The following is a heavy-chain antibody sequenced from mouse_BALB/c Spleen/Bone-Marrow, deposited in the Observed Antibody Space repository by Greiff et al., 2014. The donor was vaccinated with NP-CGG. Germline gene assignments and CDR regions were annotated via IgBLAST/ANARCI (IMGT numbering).Heavy chain of an antibody. CDR2: INPSNGGT. D-gene: IGHD1-1*02. CDR3: TLWCYAMDY. V-gene: IGHV1S81*02. CDR1: GYTFTSYY. Sequence: QVQLKHSGAELVKPGASVKLSCKASGYTFTSYYMCWVKQRPGQGLEWIGEINPSNGGTNFNEKFKSKATLTVDKSSSTAYMQLSSLTSEDSAVYYCTLWCYAMDYWGQGTSVTVSS. J-gene: IGHJ4*01.